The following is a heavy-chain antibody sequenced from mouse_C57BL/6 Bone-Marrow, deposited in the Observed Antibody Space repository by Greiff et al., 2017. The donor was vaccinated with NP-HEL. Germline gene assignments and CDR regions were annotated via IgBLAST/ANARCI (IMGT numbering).Heavy chain of an antibody. Sequence: LVESGAELAMPGASFPLSFPASGYTFTSYGISWVKQRPGQGLEWIGEIYPRSGNTYYNEKFKGKATLTADKSSSTAYMELRSLTSEDSAVYFCARRFYSRGYFDVWGTGTTVTVSS. D-gene: IGHD2-1*01. CDR3: ARRFYSRGYFDV. CDR1: GYTFTSYG. CDR2: IYPRSGNT. J-gene: IGHJ1*03. V-gene: IGHV1-81*01.